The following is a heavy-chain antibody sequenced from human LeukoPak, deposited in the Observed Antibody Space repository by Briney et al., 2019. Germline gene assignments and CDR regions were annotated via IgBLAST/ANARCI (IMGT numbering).Heavy chain of an antibody. CDR3: ARHIHRQWPAENDY. CDR1: GGSTSSSSYY. V-gene: IGHV4-39*01. Sequence: SETLSLTCTVSGGSTSSSSYYWGWIRQPPGKGLEWIATIYYSGSTYYNPSLKSRVTISVDTSKNQFSLKLNSVTAADTAVYYGARHIHRQWPAENDYWGQGILVTVSS. CDR2: IYYSGST. D-gene: IGHD6-19*01. J-gene: IGHJ4*02.